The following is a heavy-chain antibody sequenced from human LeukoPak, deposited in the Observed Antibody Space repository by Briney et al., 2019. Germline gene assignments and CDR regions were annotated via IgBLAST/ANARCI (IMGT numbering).Heavy chain of an antibody. J-gene: IGHJ4*02. CDR3: ARHVASGGSGVDY. CDR2: ISYDGSNK. V-gene: IGHV3-30*04. Sequence: AGGSLRLSCAASGFTFSSYAMHWVRQAPGKGLEWVAVISYDGSNKYYADSVKGRFTISRDNSKNTLYLEMNSLESEDTAVYYCARHVASGGSGVDYWGQGTLVTVSS. D-gene: IGHD3-10*01. CDR1: GFTFSSYA.